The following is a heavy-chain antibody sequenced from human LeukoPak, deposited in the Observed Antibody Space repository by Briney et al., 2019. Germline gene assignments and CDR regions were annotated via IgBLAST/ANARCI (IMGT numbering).Heavy chain of an antibody. V-gene: IGHV4-39*07. J-gene: IGHJ4*02. D-gene: IGHD6-19*01. Sequence: SETLSLTCTVSGGSISSSSYYWGWIRQPPGKGLEWIGSIYYSGSTYYNPSLKSRVTISVDTSKNQFSLKLSSVTAADTAVYYCARSYSSGWLWGGYFDYWGQGTLVTVSS. CDR3: ARSYSSGWLWGGYFDY. CDR1: GGSISSSSYY. CDR2: IYYSGST.